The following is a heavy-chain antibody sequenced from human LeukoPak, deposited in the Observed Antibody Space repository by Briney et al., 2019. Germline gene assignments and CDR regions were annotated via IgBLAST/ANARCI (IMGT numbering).Heavy chain of an antibody. CDR2: FFYTGGT. Sequence: PSETLSLTCAVSGGSISSPYWSWIRQPPGKGLEWIGSFFYTGGTYYNPSLSSRVIISGDTSKNEFSLKLTSVTAADTAVYYCARGLYSPDYWGQGTLVTVSS. D-gene: IGHD2-21*01. CDR3: ARGLYSPDY. J-gene: IGHJ4*02. V-gene: IGHV4-59*11. CDR1: GGSISSPY.